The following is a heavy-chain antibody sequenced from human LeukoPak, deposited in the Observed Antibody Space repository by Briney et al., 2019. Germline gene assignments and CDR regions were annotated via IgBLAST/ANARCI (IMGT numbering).Heavy chain of an antibody. D-gene: IGHD2-15*01. CDR2: ISSSGSTI. V-gene: IGHV3-11*01. CDR3: ARDKSYCSGGSCTGYMDV. CDR1: GFTFSDYY. Sequence: PGGSLRLSCAAPGFTFSDYYMSWIRQAPGKGLEWVSYISSSGSTIYYADSVKGRFTISRDNAKNSLYLQMNSLRAEDTAVYYCARDKSYCSGGSCTGYMDVWGKGTTVTVSS. J-gene: IGHJ6*03.